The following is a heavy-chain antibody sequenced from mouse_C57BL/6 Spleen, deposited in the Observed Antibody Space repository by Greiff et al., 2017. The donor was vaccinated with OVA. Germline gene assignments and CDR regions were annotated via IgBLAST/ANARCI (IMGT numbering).Heavy chain of an antibody. CDR2: IDPEDGET. V-gene: IGHV14-2*01. J-gene: IGHJ2*01. Sequence: VQLQQSGAELVKPGASVKLSCTASGFNIKDYYMHWVKQRTEQGLEWIGRIDPEDGETKYAPKFKGKATITANTASNTAYLQLSSLTSEDTAVYYCARSPVTHYFDYWGQGTTLTVSS. D-gene: IGHD2-1*01. CDR3: ARSPVTHYFDY. CDR1: GFNIKDYY.